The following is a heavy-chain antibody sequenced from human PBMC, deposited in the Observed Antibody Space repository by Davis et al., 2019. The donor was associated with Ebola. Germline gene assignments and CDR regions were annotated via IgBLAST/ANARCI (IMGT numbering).Heavy chain of an antibody. Sequence: GESLKISCAASGFSFSRDWMSWVRQAPGKGLEWVANIKRDGSVKYYGDSVKGRFTISRDNGNNSLYLQMNSLRADDTAVYYCARDSFSSYGFDIWGQGTMVTVSS. CDR1: GFSFSRDW. D-gene: IGHD3-10*01. CDR2: IKRDGSVK. V-gene: IGHV3-7*01. J-gene: IGHJ3*02. CDR3: ARDSFSSYGFDI.